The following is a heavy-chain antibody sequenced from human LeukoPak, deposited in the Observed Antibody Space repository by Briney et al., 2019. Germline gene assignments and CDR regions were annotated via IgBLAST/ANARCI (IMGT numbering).Heavy chain of an antibody. D-gene: IGHD6-13*01. J-gene: IGHJ3*01. V-gene: IGHV4-34*01. CDR2: IDHSGGT. Sequence: SETLSLTCAVYGGSFSGYYWSWIRQAPGKGLEWIGEIDHSGGTNYNPSLKSRVTISVDTSKNQFSLKLASVTAADTAMYYCARRRRIAGVGTDGLDVWGQGTTVTVSS. CDR1: GGSFSGYY. CDR3: ARRRRIAGVGTDGLDV.